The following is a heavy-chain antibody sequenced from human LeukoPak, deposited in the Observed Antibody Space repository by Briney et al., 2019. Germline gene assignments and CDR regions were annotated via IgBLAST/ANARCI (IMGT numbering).Heavy chain of an antibody. D-gene: IGHD1-26*01. V-gene: IGHV5-51*01. CDR2: IYPGDSDA. CDR3: AVGSWDDYGDY. J-gene: IGHJ4*02. CDR1: GYNVTPYW. Sequence: GESLKISCKVSGYNVTPYWIGWVRQLPGKSLEWMGIIYPGDSDARYSRSFRGHVTISAEKSISTAYLQWKTLQASDTAMYYCAVGSWDDYGDYWGQGTLVTVSS.